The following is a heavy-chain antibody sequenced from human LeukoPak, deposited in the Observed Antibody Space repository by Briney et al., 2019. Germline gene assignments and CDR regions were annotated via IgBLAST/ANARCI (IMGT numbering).Heavy chain of an antibody. CDR1: GYSISSGYY. CDR2: IYHSGST. CDR3: ARVEMATSWGPRYYFDY. D-gene: IGHD5-24*01. J-gene: IGHJ4*02. V-gene: IGHV4-38-2*02. Sequence: SETLSLTCTVSGYSISSGYYWGWIRQPPGKGLEWIGSIYHSGSTYYNPSLKSRVTISVDTSKNQFSLKLSSVTAADTAVYYCARVEMATSWGPRYYFDYWGQGTLVTVSS.